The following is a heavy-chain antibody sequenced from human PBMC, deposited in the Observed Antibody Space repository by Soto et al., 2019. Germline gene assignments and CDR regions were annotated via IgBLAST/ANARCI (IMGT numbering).Heavy chain of an antibody. CDR2: ILPMFGSA. V-gene: IGHV1-69*06. J-gene: IGHJ4*02. D-gene: IGHD5-12*01. CDR1: ADFLKSYS. Sequence: SVKVPDTAAADFLKSYSIIWGRRAPGQGLEYMGGILPMFGSANSVDKFRDRLTLRADKSTTTTYMELTDLTVADTAVYYCARDFSGYDPALNRFDHWGQGTLVTVSS. CDR3: ARDFSGYDPALNRFDH.